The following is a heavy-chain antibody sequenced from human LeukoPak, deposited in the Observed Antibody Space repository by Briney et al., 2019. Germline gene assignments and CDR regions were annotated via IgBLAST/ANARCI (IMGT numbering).Heavy chain of an antibody. Sequence: SQTLSLTCTVSGGSISSGGYYWSWIRQHPGKGLEWIGYIYYSGSTYYNPSLKSRVTISVDTSKNQSSLKLSSVTAADTAVYYCATSEIIRTGYGMDVWGQGTTVTVSS. CDR1: GGSISSGGYY. CDR3: ATSEIIRTGYGMDV. J-gene: IGHJ6*02. CDR2: IYYSGST. D-gene: IGHD1-14*01. V-gene: IGHV4-31*03.